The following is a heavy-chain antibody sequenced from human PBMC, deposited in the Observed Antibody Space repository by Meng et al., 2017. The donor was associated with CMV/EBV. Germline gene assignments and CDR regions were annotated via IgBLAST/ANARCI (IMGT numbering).Heavy chain of an antibody. Sequence: GESLKISCAASGFTFSSYGMHWVRQAPGKGLEWVTFIRYDGSNKYYADSVKGRFTISRDNSKNTLYLQMNSLRAEDTAVYYCAKGFDPWGQGTLVAVSS. CDR2: IRYDGSNK. V-gene: IGHV3-30*02. J-gene: IGHJ5*02. CDR3: AKGFDP. CDR1: GFTFSSYG.